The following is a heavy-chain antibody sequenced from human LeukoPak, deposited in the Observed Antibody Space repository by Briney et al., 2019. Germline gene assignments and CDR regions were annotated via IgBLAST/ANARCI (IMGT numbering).Heavy chain of an antibody. Sequence: ASVKVSCKASGYTFTSYYMHWVRQAPGQGLEWMGIINPSGGSTSYAQKFQGRVTMTRDTSTSTVYMELSSLRSEDTAVYYCARDMIFGDCRYYYYGMDVWGQGTTVTVSS. J-gene: IGHJ6*02. V-gene: IGHV1-46*01. CDR2: INPSGGST. D-gene: IGHD3/OR15-3a*01. CDR3: ARDMIFGDCRYYYYGMDV. CDR1: GYTFTSYY.